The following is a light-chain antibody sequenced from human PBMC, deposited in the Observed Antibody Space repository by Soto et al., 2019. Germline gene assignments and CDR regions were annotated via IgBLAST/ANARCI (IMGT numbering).Light chain of an antibody. V-gene: IGLV2-14*01. CDR3: SSYTSSSSHVV. Sequence: QSALTQPASVSGSPGQSITISCTGTSSDVGGHNYVSWYQQHPGKAPELMIYAVSSRPPGVSSRFSGSKSGNTASLTISGLQAEDEADYYCSSYTSSSSHVVFGGGTKVTVL. J-gene: IGLJ2*01. CDR1: SSDVGGHNY. CDR2: AVS.